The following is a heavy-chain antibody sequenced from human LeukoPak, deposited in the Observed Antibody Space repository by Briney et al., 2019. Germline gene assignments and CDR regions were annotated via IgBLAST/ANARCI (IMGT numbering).Heavy chain of an antibody. CDR3: ARFGYVAAVDV. D-gene: IGHD2-15*01. Sequence: GALRLSCAASGFSFSAYWMTWVRQAPGTGLEWVANINPAGSETYYVDPVKGRFSISRDNAKNLVYLQMNSLRAEDTAVYHCARFGYVAAVDVWGQGTPVTVSS. CDR1: GFSFSAYW. J-gene: IGHJ4*02. CDR2: INPAGSET. V-gene: IGHV3-7*01.